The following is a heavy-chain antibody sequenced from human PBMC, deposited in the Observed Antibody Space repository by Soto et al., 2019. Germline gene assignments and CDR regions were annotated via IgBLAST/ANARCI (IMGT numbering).Heavy chain of an antibody. CDR1: GFTFSSYA. Sequence: QVQLVESGGGVVQPGRSPRLSCAASGFTFSSYAMHWVRQAPGKGLEWVAVISYDGSNKYYADSVKGRFTISRDNSKNTLYLQMNSLRAEDTAVYYCARSRRSVVVTALDYWGQGTLVTVSS. J-gene: IGHJ4*02. CDR3: ARSRRSVVVTALDY. V-gene: IGHV3-30-3*01. CDR2: ISYDGSNK. D-gene: IGHD2-21*02.